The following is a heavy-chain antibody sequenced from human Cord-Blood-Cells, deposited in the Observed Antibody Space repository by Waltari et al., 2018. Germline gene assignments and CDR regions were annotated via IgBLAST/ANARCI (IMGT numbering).Heavy chain of an antibody. Sequence: QVQLVQYGAEVKKPGAPLQVSCKSSGYTLPCYHMPWYRQAPGQGLEWMGRINPNSGCTNYAQKFQGRVTMTRDTSISTAYMELSRLRSDDTAVYYCARALTVTTAFDIWGQGTMVTVSS. CDR3: ARALTVTTAFDI. J-gene: IGHJ3*02. CDR1: GYTLPCYH. D-gene: IGHD4-4*01. CDR2: INPNSGCT. V-gene: IGHV1-2*06.